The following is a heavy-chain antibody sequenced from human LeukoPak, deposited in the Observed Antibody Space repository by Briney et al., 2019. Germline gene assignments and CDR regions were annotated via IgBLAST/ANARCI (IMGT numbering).Heavy chain of an antibody. V-gene: IGHV4-34*01. J-gene: IGHJ4*02. D-gene: IGHD3-3*01. CDR3: ARGPNYDFWSGYTD. Sequence: PSETLSLTCAVYGGSFSGYYGSWIRQPPGKGLEWIGEINHSGSTNYNPSLKSRVTISVDTSKNQFSLKLSSVTAADTAVYYCARGPNYDFWSGYTDWGQGTLVTVSS. CDR1: GGSFSGYY. CDR2: INHSGST.